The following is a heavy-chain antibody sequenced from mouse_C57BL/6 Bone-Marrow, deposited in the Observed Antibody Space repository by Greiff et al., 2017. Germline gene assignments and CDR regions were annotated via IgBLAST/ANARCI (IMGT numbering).Heavy chain of an antibody. J-gene: IGHJ2*01. V-gene: IGHV1-59*01. D-gene: IGHD2-3*01. CDR3: AREGDDGYYVPPTDFDY. CDR2: IDPSDSYT. Sequence: QVQLQQPGAELVRPGTSVKLSCKASGYTFTSYWMHWVKQRPGQGLEWIGVIDPSDSYTNYNQKFKGKATLTVDTSSSTAYMQLSSLTSEDSAVYYCAREGDDGYYVPPTDFDYWGQGTTLTVSS. CDR1: GYTFTSYW.